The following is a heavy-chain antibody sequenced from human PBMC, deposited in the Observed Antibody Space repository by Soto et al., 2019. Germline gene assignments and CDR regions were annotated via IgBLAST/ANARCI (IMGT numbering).Heavy chain of an antibody. CDR2: ISGSGGST. J-gene: IGHJ4*02. CDR3: AKDRYYYDSSGYYNTY. CDR1: GFPFSRYP. D-gene: IGHD3-22*01. V-gene: IGHV3-23*01. Sequence: GGSLRLSCAASGFPFSRYPMSWVRQAPGKGLEWVSAISGSGGSTYYADSVKGRFTISRDNSKNTLYLQMNSLRAEDTAVYYCAKDRYYYDSSGYYNTYWGQGTLVTVSS.